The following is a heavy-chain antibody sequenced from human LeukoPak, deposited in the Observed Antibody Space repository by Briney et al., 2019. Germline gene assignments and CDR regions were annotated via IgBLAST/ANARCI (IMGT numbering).Heavy chain of an antibody. CDR2: INHSGST. CDR1: GGSFSGYY. J-gene: IGHJ2*01. CDR3: ARSQLRYFDWLLPYWYFDL. V-gene: IGHV4-34*01. Sequence: PSETLSLTCAVYGGSFSGYYWSWIRQPPGKGLEWIGEINHSGSTNYNPSLKSRVTISVDTSKNQFSLKLSSVTAADTAVYYCARSQLRYFDWLLPYWYFDLWGRGTLVTVSS. D-gene: IGHD3-9*01.